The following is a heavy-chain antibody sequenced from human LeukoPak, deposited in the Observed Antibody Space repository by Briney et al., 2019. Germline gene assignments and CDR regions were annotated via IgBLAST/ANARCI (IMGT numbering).Heavy chain of an antibody. CDR3: AKKRPGNYPYDS. D-gene: IGHD3-22*01. V-gene: IGHV3-23*01. CDR2: SGTDGDT. Sequence: GGSLGLSCAASGFSFSSSGMNWVRQAPGKGLEWVSTSGTDGDTYYADSVKGRFTISRDNSKNTLYLQMTSLRAEDTAVYYCAKKRPGNYPYDSWGQGTLVTVSP. CDR1: GFSFSSSG. J-gene: IGHJ4*02.